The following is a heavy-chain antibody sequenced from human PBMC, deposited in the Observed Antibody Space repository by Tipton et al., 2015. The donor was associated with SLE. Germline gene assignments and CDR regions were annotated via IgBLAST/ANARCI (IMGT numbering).Heavy chain of an antibody. CDR2: VNPKSGAT. J-gene: IGHJ5*02. CDR3: SRGQSSAWLDP. D-gene: IGHD3-22*01. CDR1: GYRFTDYY. V-gene: IGHV1-2*02. Sequence: QVQLVQSGAEVKKPGASVKVSCKASGYRFTDYYIHWIRQAPGQGLEWMGWVNPKSGATRSTQAFQDRVTLTKDTSISTAYLELSSLTSDDTAVYYCSRGQSSAWLDPWGQGTLVIVSS.